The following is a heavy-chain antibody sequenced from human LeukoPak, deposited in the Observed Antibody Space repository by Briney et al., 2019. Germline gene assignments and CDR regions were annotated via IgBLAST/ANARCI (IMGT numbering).Heavy chain of an antibody. V-gene: IGHV4-59*01. CDR1: GGSISSYY. J-gene: IGHJ4*02. CDR2: IYYSGST. CDR3: ARLYSSSLGRVFDY. D-gene: IGHD6-13*01. Sequence: SETLSLTCTVSGGSISSYYWSWIRQPPGKGLEWIGYIYYSGSTNYNPSLKSRVTISVDTSKNQYSLKLSSVTAADTAVYYCARLYSSSLGRVFDYWGQGTLVTVSS.